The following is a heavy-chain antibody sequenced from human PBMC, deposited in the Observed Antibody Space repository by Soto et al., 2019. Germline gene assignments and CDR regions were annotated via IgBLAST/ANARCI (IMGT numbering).Heavy chain of an antibody. V-gene: IGHV4-31*03. CDR1: GDSIGGVGY. J-gene: IGHJ5*02. Sequence: SETLSLTCSVSGDSIGGVGYWSWIRQFPGRGLEWIGCISSSGSTYYNPALNNRISLSLDTSQNQFSLKLLSVTAADTAIYYCARSGVTGIVIPSHWFDPWGQGTLVTVSS. D-gene: IGHD2-21*02. CDR3: ARSGVTGIVIPSHWFDP. CDR2: ISSSGST.